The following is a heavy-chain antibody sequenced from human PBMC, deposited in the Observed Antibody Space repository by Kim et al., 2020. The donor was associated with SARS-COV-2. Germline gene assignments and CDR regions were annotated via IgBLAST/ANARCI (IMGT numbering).Heavy chain of an antibody. CDR2: ISSSGSTI. CDR1: GFTFSSYE. CDR3: ARDLEVRSAAGTDYYYGMDV. V-gene: IGHV3-48*03. D-gene: IGHD6-13*01. J-gene: IGHJ6*02. Sequence: GGSLRLSCAASGFTFSSYEMNWVRQAPGKGLEWVSYISSSGSTIYYADSVKGRFTISRDNAKNSLYLQMNSLRAEDTAVYYCARDLEVRSAAGTDYYYGMDVWGQGTTVTVSS.